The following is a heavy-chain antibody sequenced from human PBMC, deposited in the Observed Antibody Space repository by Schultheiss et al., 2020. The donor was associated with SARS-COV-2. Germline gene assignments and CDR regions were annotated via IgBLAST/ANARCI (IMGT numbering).Heavy chain of an antibody. CDR1: GGSISSYY. V-gene: IGHV4-34*01. Sequence: SQTLSLTCTVSGGSISSYYWSWIRQPPGKGLEWIGEINHSGSTNYNPSLKSRVTISVDTSKNQFSLKLSSVTAADTAVYYCARGSYCSSTSCYKYKQKNWFDPWGQGTLVTVSS. J-gene: IGHJ5*02. CDR3: ARGSYCSSTSCYKYKQKNWFDP. D-gene: IGHD2-2*01. CDR2: INHSGST.